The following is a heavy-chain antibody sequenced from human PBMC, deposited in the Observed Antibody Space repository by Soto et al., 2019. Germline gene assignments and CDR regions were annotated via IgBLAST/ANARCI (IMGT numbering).Heavy chain of an antibody. CDR1: GYTFTSYD. V-gene: IGHV1-8*01. CDR2: MNPNSGNT. Sequence: ASVKVSCKASGYTFTSYDINWVRQATGQGLEWMGWMNPNSGNTGYAQKFQGRVTMTRNTSISAAYMELSSLRSEDTAVYYCARVGTTSIAARRSWFDPWGQGTLVTVSS. J-gene: IGHJ5*02. CDR3: ARVGTTSIAARRSWFDP. D-gene: IGHD6-6*01.